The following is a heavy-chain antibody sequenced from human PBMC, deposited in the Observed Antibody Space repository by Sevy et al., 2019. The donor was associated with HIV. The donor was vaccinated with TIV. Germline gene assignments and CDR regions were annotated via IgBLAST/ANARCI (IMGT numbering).Heavy chain of an antibody. D-gene: IGHD2-15*01. J-gene: IGHJ4*02. CDR2: ISPHNGDT. Sequence: ASVKVSCKISGYTFTTYRITWVRQAPGQGLVWMGRISPHNGDTDYAQKLQDRITMITDTSTTTVYMELTSLRSDDTAVYYCARAYCSGGRCYSLAYWGQGTLVPVSS. CDR1: GYTFTTYR. CDR3: ARAYCSGGRCYSLAY. V-gene: IGHV1-18*01.